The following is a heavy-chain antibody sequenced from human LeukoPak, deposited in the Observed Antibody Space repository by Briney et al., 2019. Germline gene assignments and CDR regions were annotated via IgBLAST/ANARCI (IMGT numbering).Heavy chain of an antibody. Sequence: PGRSLRLSCAASGFTFSSYGMHWVRQAPGKGLEWVAVVWYDGSNKYYADSVKGRFTISRDNSKNTLYLQMNSLRAEDTAVYYCARDLVRGVIIAYYYGMDVWGQGTTVTVSS. CDR1: GFTFSSYG. CDR2: VWYDGSNK. D-gene: IGHD3-10*01. J-gene: IGHJ6*02. CDR3: ARDLVRGVIIAYYYGMDV. V-gene: IGHV3-33*01.